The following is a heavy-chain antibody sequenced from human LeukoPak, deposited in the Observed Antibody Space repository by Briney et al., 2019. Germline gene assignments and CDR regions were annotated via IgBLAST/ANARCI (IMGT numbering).Heavy chain of an antibody. CDR3: ARDGYCTNGVCYRGYAFDI. J-gene: IGHJ3*02. D-gene: IGHD2-8*01. CDR2: INHSGST. CDR1: GGSFSGYY. Sequence: PSETLSLTCAVYGGSFSGYYWSWIRQPPGKGLEWIGEINHSGSTNYNPSLKSRVTMSVDTSKNQFSLKLSSVTAADTAVYYCARDGYCTNGVCYRGYAFDIWGQGTMVTVSS. V-gene: IGHV4-34*01.